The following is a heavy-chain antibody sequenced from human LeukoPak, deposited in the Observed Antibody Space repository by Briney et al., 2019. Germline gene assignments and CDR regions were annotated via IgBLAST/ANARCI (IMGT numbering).Heavy chain of an antibody. CDR2: ISSSGSTI. J-gene: IGHJ4*02. V-gene: IGHV3-48*03. D-gene: IGHD2-2*01. CDR1: VFTFSSYE. Sequence: GGSLRLSCAASVFTFSSYEMNWVRQAPGKGLEWVSYISSSGSTIYYADSVKGRFTISRDNAKNSLYLQMNSLRAEDTAVYYCARDSTCCSSTSCYWKGSEIRFDYWGQGTLVTVSS. CDR3: ARDSTCCSSTSCYWKGSEIRFDY.